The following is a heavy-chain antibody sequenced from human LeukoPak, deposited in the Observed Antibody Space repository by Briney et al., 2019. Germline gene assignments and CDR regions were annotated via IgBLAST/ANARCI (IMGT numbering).Heavy chain of an antibody. J-gene: IGHJ4*02. V-gene: IGHV3-53*01. CDR3: AREVRGYYFDY. CDR2: ISSGGNT. Sequence: GGSLRLACAASGFIVSSNYMSWVRQAPGKGLEWVSIISSGGNTYYADSVKGRFTISRDISKNTLYLQMNGLRAEDTAVYYCAREVRGYYFDYWGQGTLVTVSS. CDR1: GFIVSSNY. D-gene: IGHD3-22*01.